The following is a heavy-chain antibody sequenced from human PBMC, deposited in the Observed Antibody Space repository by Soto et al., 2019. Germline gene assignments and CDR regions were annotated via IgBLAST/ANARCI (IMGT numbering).Heavy chain of an antibody. CDR1: GFTFSSYG. V-gene: IGHV3-30*18. CDR3: AKVRIAARRDYYYGMDV. CDR2: ISYDGSNK. Sequence: QMQLVESGGGVVQPGRSLRLSCAASGFTFSSYGMHWVRQAPGKGLEWVAVISYDGSNKYYADSVKGRFTISRDNSKNTLYLQMNSLRAEDTAVYYCAKVRIAARRDYYYGMDVWGQGTTVTVSS. D-gene: IGHD6-6*01. J-gene: IGHJ6*02.